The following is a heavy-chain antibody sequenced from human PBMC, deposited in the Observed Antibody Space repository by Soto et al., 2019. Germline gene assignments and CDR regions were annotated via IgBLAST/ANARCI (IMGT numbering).Heavy chain of an antibody. CDR2: IYWDDDK. V-gene: IGHV2-5*02. CDR3: AHRPPDYDSSGYYFDY. J-gene: IGHJ4*02. Sequence: QITLKESGPTLVKPTQTLTLTCTSSGFSLSTSGVGVGWIRQPPGKALEWLALIYWDDDKRYSPSLKSRLTITKDTSKNQVVLTMTNMDPVDTATYYCAHRPPDYDSSGYYFDYCGQGTLVTVSS. CDR1: GFSLSTSGVG. D-gene: IGHD3-22*01.